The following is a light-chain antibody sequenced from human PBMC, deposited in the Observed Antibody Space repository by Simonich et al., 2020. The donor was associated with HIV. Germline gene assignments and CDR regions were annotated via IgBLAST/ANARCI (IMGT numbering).Light chain of an antibody. CDR2: AAA. V-gene: IGKV1-9*01. J-gene: IGKJ3*01. CDR1: QGIRNY. Sequence: DIQLTQSPSFLSASVGDRVPITCRASQGIRNYLACYQQKPGKAPKLLIYAAATLQSGVPSRFSGSGAGTEFTLTISSLQPEDFATYYCQQLNSFTFGPGTKVDIK. CDR3: QQLNSFT.